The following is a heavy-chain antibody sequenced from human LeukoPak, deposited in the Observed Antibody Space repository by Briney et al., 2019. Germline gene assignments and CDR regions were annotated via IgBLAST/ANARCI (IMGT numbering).Heavy chain of an antibody. J-gene: IGHJ4*02. CDR2: IYWDDDK. CDR1: GFSLSTTGLD. CDR3: AHENGYSSSWYGVDY. V-gene: IGHV2-5*02. Sequence: SGPTLVNPAQTLTLTCTFSGFSLSTTGLDVGWIRQPPGKALEWLALIYWDDDKRYSPSLKSRLTITKDTSKNQVVLTMTNMDPVDTATYYCAHENGYSSSWYGVDYWGQGTLVTVSS. D-gene: IGHD6-13*01.